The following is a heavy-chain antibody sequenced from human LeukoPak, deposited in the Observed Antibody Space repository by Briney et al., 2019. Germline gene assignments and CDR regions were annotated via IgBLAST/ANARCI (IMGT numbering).Heavy chain of an antibody. CDR2: ISGSGGST. V-gene: IGHV3-23*01. CDR1: GFTFSSYA. CDR3: AILPGYSSSWYEVDY. J-gene: IGHJ4*02. D-gene: IGHD6-13*01. Sequence: GGSLRLSCAASGFTFSSYAMSWVRQAPGKGLEWVLGISGSGGSTYYADSVKGRFTISRDNSKNTLYLQMNSPRAEDTAVYYCAILPGYSSSWYEVDYWGQGTLVTVSS.